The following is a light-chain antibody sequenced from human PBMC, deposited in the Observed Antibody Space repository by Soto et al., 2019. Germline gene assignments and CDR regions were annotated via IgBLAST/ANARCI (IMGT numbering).Light chain of an antibody. J-gene: IGKJ3*01. V-gene: IGKV3-20*01. Sequence: EIVVTQSPGTLSLSPGERATLSCRASQSVSSSYLAWYQQKPGQAPRLLIYGASSRATGIPDRFSGSGSGTDFTLTISRLEPEDFAVYYCQQYGTSPSTFGPGTKVDIK. CDR3: QQYGTSPST. CDR1: QSVSSSY. CDR2: GAS.